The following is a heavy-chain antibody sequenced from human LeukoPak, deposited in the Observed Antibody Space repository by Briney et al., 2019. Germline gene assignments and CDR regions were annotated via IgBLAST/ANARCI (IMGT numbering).Heavy chain of an antibody. CDR2: ISSSSSYI. CDR3: AREARHWYFDL. J-gene: IGHJ2*01. Sequence: PGGSLRLSCAASGFTFSTYTMNWVRQAPGKGLEWVSSISSSSSYIYYADSVKGRFTISRDNAKNSLYLQMNSLRAEDTAVYYCAREARHWYFDLWGRGTLVTVSS. V-gene: IGHV3-21*01. CDR1: GFTFSTYT.